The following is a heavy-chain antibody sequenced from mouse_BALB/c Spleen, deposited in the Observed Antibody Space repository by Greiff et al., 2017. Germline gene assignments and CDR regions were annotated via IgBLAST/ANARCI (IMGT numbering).Heavy chain of an antibody. D-gene: IGHD2-4*01. CDR1: GFTFSSYG. CDR3: ARRSTMITTGYFDY. V-gene: IGHV5-6*02. Sequence: EVMLVESGGDLVKPGGSLKLSCAASGFTFSSYGMSWVRQTPDKRLEWVATISSGGSYTYYPDSVKGRFTISRDNAKNTLYLQMSSLKSEDTAMYYCARRSTMITTGYFDYWGQGTTLTVSS. CDR2: ISSGGSYT. J-gene: IGHJ2*01.